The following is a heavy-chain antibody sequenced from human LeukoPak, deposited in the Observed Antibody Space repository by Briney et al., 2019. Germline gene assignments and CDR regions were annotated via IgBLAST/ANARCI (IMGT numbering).Heavy chain of an antibody. CDR3: ARSDTTMVRGVITPLGY. Sequence: GASVKVSCKASGYTFTGYYMHWVRQAPGQGIEWMGWINPNSGGTNYAQKFQGRVTMTRDTSISTAYMELSRLRSDDTAVYYCARSDTTMVRGVITPLGYWGQGTLVTVSS. CDR1: GYTFTGYY. V-gene: IGHV1-2*02. CDR2: INPNSGGT. J-gene: IGHJ4*02. D-gene: IGHD3-10*01.